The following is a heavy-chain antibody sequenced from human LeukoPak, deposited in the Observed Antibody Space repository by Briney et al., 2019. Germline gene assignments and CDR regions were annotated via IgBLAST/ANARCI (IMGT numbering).Heavy chain of an antibody. V-gene: IGHV4-59*01. CDR2: IYYSVST. CDR3: AFYGGKKGGAFDI. J-gene: IGHJ3*02. Sequence: SETLSLTCTVSGGSISSYYWSWIRQPPGKGLEWIGYIYYSVSTNYNPSLKSRVTISVDTSKNQFSLKLSSVTAADTAVYYCAFYGGKKGGAFDIWGQGTMVTVSS. CDR1: GGSISSYY. D-gene: IGHD4-23*01.